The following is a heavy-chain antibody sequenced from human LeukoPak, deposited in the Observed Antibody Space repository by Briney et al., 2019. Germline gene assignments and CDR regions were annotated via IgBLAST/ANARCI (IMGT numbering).Heavy chain of an antibody. Sequence: PGGSLRLSCVASGFTFSDYYMSWIRQAPGKRLEWVSYISSSGTIIYYADSVKGRFTIDRDNSKNTVYLQMNSLRPDDTAIYFCARQESRNYYYEGLDYWGQGNLVTVSS. D-gene: IGHD3-22*01. CDR1: GFTFSDYY. CDR3: ARQESRNYYYEGLDY. CDR2: ISSSGTII. J-gene: IGHJ4*02. V-gene: IGHV3-11*04.